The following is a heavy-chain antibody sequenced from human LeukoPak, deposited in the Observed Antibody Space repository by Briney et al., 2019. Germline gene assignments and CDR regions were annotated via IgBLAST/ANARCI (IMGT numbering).Heavy chain of an antibody. CDR1: GGSFSGYY. V-gene: IGHV4-34*01. J-gene: IGHJ5*02. Sequence: SETLSLTCAVYGGSFSGYYWSWIRQPPGKGLEWIGEINHSGSTNYNPSLKSRVTISVDTSKNQFSLKLSSVTAADTAVYCCARPLQEVGGNNWFDPWGQGTLVTVSS. D-gene: IGHD2-15*01. CDR3: ARPLQEVGGNNWFDP. CDR2: INHSGST.